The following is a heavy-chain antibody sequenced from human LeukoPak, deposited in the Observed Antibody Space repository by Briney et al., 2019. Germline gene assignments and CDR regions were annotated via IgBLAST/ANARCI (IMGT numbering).Heavy chain of an antibody. J-gene: IGHJ4*02. CDR2: INPNSGGT. Sequence: ASVKVSCKASGYTFTGYYMHWVRQAPGQGLEWMGWINPNSGGTNYAQKFQDRVTMTRDTSISTAYMELSRLRSEDTAVYYCARDKGVRPLAVAYWWGQGTLVTVSS. CDR1: GYTFTGYY. V-gene: IGHV1-2*02. CDR3: ARDKGVRPLAVAYW. D-gene: IGHD6-19*01.